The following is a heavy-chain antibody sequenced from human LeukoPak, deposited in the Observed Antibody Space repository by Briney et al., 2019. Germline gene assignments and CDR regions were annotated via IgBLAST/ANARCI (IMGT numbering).Heavy chain of an antibody. Sequence: GGSLRLSCAASGFTFSSYGMHWVRQAPGKGLEWVAVIWYDGSNKYYADSVKGRFTISRDNSKNTLYLQMNSLRAEDTAVYYCARDSRYCTNGVCFYGMDVWGQGTTVTVSS. J-gene: IGHJ6*02. CDR2: IWYDGSNK. CDR1: GFTFSSYG. V-gene: IGHV3-33*01. D-gene: IGHD2-8*01. CDR3: ARDSRYCTNGVCFYGMDV.